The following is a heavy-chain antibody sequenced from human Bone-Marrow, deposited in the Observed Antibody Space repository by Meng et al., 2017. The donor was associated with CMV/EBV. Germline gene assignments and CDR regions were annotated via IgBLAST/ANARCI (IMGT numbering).Heavy chain of an antibody. CDR2: IYYSGST. V-gene: IGHV4-31*03. J-gene: IGHJ4*02. Sequence: SETLSLTCTVSGGSISSGGYDWSWIRPHPGKGLEGIEYIYYSGSTYYNPTLKSRVTITVDTSKNQFSLKLSTVTAADTAVYYCARLSADFWSGYCSYYFDYWGQGTLVTVSS. CDR3: ARLSADFWSGYCSYYFDY. D-gene: IGHD3-3*01. CDR1: GGSISSGGYD.